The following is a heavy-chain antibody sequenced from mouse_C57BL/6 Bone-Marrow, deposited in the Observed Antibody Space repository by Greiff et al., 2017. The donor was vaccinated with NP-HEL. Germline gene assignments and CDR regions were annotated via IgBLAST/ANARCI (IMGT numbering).Heavy chain of an antibody. CDR1: GYTFTSYW. Sequence: VQLQQSGAELVKPGASVKLSCKASGYTFTSYWMQWVKQRPGQGLEWIGEIDPSDSYTNYNQKFKGKATLTVDTSSSTAYMQLSSLTSEDSAVYYCARTHYDYLAWFAYWGQGTLVTVSA. J-gene: IGHJ3*01. CDR2: IDPSDSYT. V-gene: IGHV1-50*01. CDR3: ARTHYDYLAWFAY. D-gene: IGHD2-4*01.